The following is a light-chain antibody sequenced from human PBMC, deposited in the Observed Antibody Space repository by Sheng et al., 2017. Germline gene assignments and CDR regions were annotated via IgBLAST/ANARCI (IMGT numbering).Light chain of an antibody. CDR3: ALYMGNGIWV. Sequence: QTVVTQEPAFSVSPGGTVTLTCGLTSGSVSTSYYPSWYQQTPGQAPRTLIYNTNTRSSGVPDRFSGSILGSKAALTITGAQADDESDYYCALYMGNGIWVFGGGTKVTVL. J-gene: IGLJ3*02. CDR2: NTN. V-gene: IGLV8-61*01. CDR1: SGSVSTSYY.